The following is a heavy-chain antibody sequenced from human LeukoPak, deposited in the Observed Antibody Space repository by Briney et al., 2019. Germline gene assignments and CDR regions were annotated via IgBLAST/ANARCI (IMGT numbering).Heavy chain of an antibody. CDR1: GFTFSSYW. Sequence: GGSLRLSCAASGFTFSSYWMSWVRQAPGKGLEWVANIKQDGSEKYYVDSVEGRFTIPRDNAKNSLYLQMNSLRAEDTAVYYCARAVLDILTGYEHFDYWGQGTLVTVSS. D-gene: IGHD3-9*01. J-gene: IGHJ4*02. V-gene: IGHV3-7*01. CDR2: IKQDGSEK. CDR3: ARAVLDILTGYEHFDY.